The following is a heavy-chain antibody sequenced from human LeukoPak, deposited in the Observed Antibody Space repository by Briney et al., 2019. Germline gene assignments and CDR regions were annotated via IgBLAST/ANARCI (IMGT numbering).Heavy chain of an antibody. Sequence: SETLSLTCTVSGYSISSGYYWGWIRQPPGKGLEWIGSIYHSGSTYYNPSLKSRVTISVDTSKNQFSLKLSSVTAADTAVYYCARVRTLQKWELLTHGKYYFDYWGQGTLVTVSS. CDR1: GYSISSGYY. V-gene: IGHV4-38-2*02. CDR3: ARVRTLQKWELLTHGKYYFDY. J-gene: IGHJ4*02. CDR2: IYHSGST. D-gene: IGHD1-26*01.